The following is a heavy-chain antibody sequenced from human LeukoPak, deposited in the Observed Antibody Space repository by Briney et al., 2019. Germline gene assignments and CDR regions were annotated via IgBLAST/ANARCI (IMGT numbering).Heavy chain of an antibody. D-gene: IGHD2-15*01. CDR2: INSDGTST. J-gene: IGHJ4*02. Sequence: GGSLRLSCATSGLTFRTTWMHWVRQPPGKGLVWVSRINSDGTSTNYADSVKGRFTISRDNAKNTLYLQMYSLRVEDTAVYYCARDSCSGGSCYFAHWGQGTLVTVSS. CDR1: GLTFRTTW. V-gene: IGHV3-74*01. CDR3: ARDSCSGGSCYFAH.